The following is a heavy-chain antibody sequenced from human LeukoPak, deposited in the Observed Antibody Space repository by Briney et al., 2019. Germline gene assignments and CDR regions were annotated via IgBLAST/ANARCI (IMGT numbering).Heavy chain of an antibody. V-gene: IGHV1-8*01. D-gene: IGHD7-27*01. CDR2: MSPKSGNT. J-gene: IGHJ4*02. CDR3: TRGPPNWGYDF. Sequence: GASVKVSCKASGYTFTSYDFNWVRQATGQGPEWMGWMSPKSGNTGYAQKFQGRVTMTRDTSINTAYMELSGLISEDTAVYYCTRGPPNWGYDFWGQGTLVTVSS. CDR1: GYTFTSYD.